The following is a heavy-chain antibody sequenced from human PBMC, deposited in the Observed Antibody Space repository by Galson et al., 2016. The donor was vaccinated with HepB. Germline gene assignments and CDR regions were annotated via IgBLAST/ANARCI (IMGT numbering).Heavy chain of an antibody. CDR1: GFTFSSYA. Sequence: SLRLSCAASGFTFSSYALSWVRQAPGKGLEWVSVISGSGDTTYYADSVKGRFTISRDNSKNALYLQMNSLRAEDTAVYYCAKEPNYDFWSGHPFDYWGQGTLVTVSS. J-gene: IGHJ4*02. CDR2: ISGSGDTT. D-gene: IGHD3-3*01. V-gene: IGHV3-23*01. CDR3: AKEPNYDFWSGHPFDY.